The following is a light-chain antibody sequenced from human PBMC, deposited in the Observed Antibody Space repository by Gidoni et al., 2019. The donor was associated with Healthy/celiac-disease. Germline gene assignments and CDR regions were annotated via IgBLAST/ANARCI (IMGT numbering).Light chain of an antibody. V-gene: IGLV3-1*01. Sequence: SSELTQPPSVSVSPGQTASIPCSGDILGAKYACWYQQKPGQSPVLVISNESKRPSGIPERFSGSNSGNTATLTISGTQAMDEADYYCQAWDSSTVVFGGGTKLTVL. CDR2: NES. J-gene: IGLJ2*01. CDR3: QAWDSSTVV. CDR1: ILGAKY.